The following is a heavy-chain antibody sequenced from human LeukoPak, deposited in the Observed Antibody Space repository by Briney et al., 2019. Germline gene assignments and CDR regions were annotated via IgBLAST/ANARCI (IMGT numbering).Heavy chain of an antibody. CDR1: GFTFSSYW. V-gene: IGHV3-7*01. CDR3: ARVTTASYYYYYMDV. D-gene: IGHD4-11*01. CDR2: IKQDGSEK. Sequence: GGSLRLSCAASGFTFSSYWMSWVRQAPGKGLEWVANIKQDGSEKYYVDSEKGRFTISRDNAKNSLYLQMNSLRAEDTAVYYCARVTTASYYYYYMDVWGKGTTVTVSS. J-gene: IGHJ6*03.